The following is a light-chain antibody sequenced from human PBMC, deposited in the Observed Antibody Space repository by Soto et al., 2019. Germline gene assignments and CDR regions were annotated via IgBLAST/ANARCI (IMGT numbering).Light chain of an antibody. Sequence: QSALTQPASVSGSPGQSITISCTGTTSDVGSYNYVSWYQQHPGKAPKLIIYEVSNRPSGVSNRFSGSKSGNTASLTVSGLQAEDEGDYYCSTNTSSSTVFGGGTKLTVL. CDR2: EVS. CDR3: STNTSSSTV. V-gene: IGLV2-14*01. J-gene: IGLJ3*02. CDR1: TSDVGSYNY.